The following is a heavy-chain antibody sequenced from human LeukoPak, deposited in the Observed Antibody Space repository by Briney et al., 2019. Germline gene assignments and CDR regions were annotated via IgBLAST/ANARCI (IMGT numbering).Heavy chain of an antibody. CDR2: MNPNRGNT. J-gene: IGHJ6*03. CDR3: ARDSSHRSNYYYYMDV. CDR1: GYTFTSYG. Sequence: ASVKVSCKASGYTFTSYGISWVRQAPGQGLEWMVWMNPNRGNTGYAQKFRGRVTITRNTYISTAYMELSSLRSEDTAVYYCARDSSHRSNYYYYMDVWGKGTTVTVSS. D-gene: IGHD2-21*01. V-gene: IGHV1-8*03.